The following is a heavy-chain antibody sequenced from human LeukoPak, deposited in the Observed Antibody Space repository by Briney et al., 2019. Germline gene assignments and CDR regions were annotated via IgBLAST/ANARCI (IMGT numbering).Heavy chain of an antibody. CDR2: IKSKTDGGTT. Sequence: GGSLRLSCAASGFTVSSNYMSWVRQAPGKGLEWVGRIKSKTDGGTTDYAAPVKGRFTISRDDSKNTLYLQMNSLKTEDTAVYYCTTFSDSHSNDYWGQGTLVTVSS. V-gene: IGHV3-15*01. CDR3: TTFSDSHSNDY. J-gene: IGHJ4*02. CDR1: GFTVSSNY. D-gene: IGHD3-22*01.